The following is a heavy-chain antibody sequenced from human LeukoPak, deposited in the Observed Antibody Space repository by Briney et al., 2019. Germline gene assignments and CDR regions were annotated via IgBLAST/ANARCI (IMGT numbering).Heavy chain of an antibody. CDR2: INHSGST. J-gene: IGHJ4*02. V-gene: IGHV4-34*01. CDR3: AREGPSRVTDY. CDR1: GGSFSGYY. Sequence: SETLSLTCAVYGGSFSGYYWSWIRQPPGKGLEWIGEINHSGSTNYNPSLKSRVTISVDTSKNQFSLKLSSVTAADTALYYCAREGPSRVTDYWGQGTLVTVSS. D-gene: IGHD5-18*01.